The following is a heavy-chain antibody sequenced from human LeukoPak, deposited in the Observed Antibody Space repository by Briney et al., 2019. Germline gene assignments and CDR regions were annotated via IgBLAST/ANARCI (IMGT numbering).Heavy chain of an antibody. J-gene: IGHJ4*02. D-gene: IGHD3-3*01. V-gene: IGHV4-34*01. CDR2: INYSGST. CDR3: ARGPNFDFWSD. CDR1: GGSFSGYF. Sequence: SETLSLTCGAYGGSFSGYFWSWIRQPPGKGLEWIGEINYSGSTDYNPSLKSRVTISIDTSKKQFSLRLNSVTAADTAVYYCARGPNFDFWSDRGQETLVTVSS.